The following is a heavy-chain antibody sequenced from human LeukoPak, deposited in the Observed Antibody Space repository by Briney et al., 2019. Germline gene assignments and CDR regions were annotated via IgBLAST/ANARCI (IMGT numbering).Heavy chain of an antibody. J-gene: IGHJ4*02. Sequence: GGSLRLSCAASAFIFSDYHMHWVRQAPGKGLEWVSYITHSGRTISYADSVKGRFTISRDNARNSLYVQMKSLGDDDAAVYFCARPSSGAYDYWGQGTLVTVSS. D-gene: IGHD1-26*01. CDR2: ITHSGRTI. CDR1: AFIFSDYH. V-gene: IGHV3-48*02. CDR3: ARPSSGAYDY.